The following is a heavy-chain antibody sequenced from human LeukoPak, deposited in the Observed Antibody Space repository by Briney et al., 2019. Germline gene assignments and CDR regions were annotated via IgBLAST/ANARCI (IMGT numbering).Heavy chain of an antibody. J-gene: IGHJ4*02. CDR2: ISSSGSTI. V-gene: IGHV3-11*01. CDR1: GFTFSDYY. D-gene: IGHD3-22*01. Sequence: GGSLRLSCAASGFTFSDYYMSWIRQAPGKGLEWVSYISSSGSTIYYADSVKGRFTISRDNAKNSLYLQMNSLRAEDTAVYYCARRYYYDSSGYYEPMTFDYWGQGTLVTVSS. CDR3: ARRYYYDSSGYYEPMTFDY.